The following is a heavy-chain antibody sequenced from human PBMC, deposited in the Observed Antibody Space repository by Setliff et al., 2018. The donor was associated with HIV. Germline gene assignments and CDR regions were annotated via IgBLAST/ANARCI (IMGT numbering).Heavy chain of an antibody. J-gene: IGHJ4*02. V-gene: IGHV4-61*10. CDR1: GGSISSGSHY. Sequence: KTSETLSLTCAVSGGSISSGSHYWSWIRQPAGKGLEWIGFIFYTGSTTYNPSLNSRVTISVDTSKNQFSLKVTSVTAADTAVYYCGRQVPVPGVAVTPIDYWGQGTLVTVSS. CDR3: GRQVPVPGVAVTPIDY. D-gene: IGHD3-22*01. CDR2: IFYTGST.